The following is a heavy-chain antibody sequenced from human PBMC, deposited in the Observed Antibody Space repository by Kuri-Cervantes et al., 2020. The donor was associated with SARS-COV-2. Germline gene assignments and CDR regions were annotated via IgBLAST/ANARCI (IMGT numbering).Heavy chain of an antibody. J-gene: IGHJ4*02. Sequence: SPTLSLTCAVYGGSLSGYYWSWIRQPPGKGLEWIGEINHSGSTNYNPSLKSRVTISVDTSKNQFSLKLSSVTAADTAVYYCARGLGAVAGPCYWGQGTLVTVSS. CDR1: GGSLSGYY. D-gene: IGHD6-19*01. CDR2: INHSGST. V-gene: IGHV4-34*01. CDR3: ARGLGAVAGPCY.